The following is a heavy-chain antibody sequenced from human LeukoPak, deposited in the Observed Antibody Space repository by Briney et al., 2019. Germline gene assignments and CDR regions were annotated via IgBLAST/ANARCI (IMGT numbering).Heavy chain of an antibody. CDR3: ARANYGSGIKHAFDI. CDR1: GYSISSGYY. D-gene: IGHD3-10*01. Sequence: PSETLSLTCTVSGYSISSGYYWGWIRQPPGKGLEWIGSIYHSGSTYYNPSLKSRVTISVDTSKNQFSLKLSSVTAADTAVYYCARANYGSGIKHAFDIWGQGTMVTVSS. J-gene: IGHJ3*02. V-gene: IGHV4-38-2*02. CDR2: IYHSGST.